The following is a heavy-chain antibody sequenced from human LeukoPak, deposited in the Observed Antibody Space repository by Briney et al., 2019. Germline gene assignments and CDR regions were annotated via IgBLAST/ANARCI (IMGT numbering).Heavy chain of an antibody. V-gene: IGHV1-3*01. Sequence: ASVKVSCKASGYTFTSYAMHWVRQAPGQRLEWMGWINAGNGNTKYSQKFQGRVTITRDTSASTAYMELSSLRSEDTAVYYCARDHYDFWSGYYKPNWFDPWGQGTLVTVSS. D-gene: IGHD3-3*01. CDR2: INAGNGNT. CDR1: GYTFTSYA. CDR3: ARDHYDFWSGYYKPNWFDP. J-gene: IGHJ5*02.